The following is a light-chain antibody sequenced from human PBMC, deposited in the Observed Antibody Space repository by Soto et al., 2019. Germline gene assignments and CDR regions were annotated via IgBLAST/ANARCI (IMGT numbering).Light chain of an antibody. Sequence: QSALTQPASVSGSPGQSITISCTGTSSDVGGYNYVSWYQQHPGKAPKLMIYDVSNRPSGVSNRFSGSKSGNTASLTISGLQAEDEADYHCCSYTSSSTTTYVFGTGTKVTVL. CDR3: CSYTSSSTTTYV. V-gene: IGLV2-14*01. CDR2: DVS. CDR1: SSDVGGYNY. J-gene: IGLJ1*01.